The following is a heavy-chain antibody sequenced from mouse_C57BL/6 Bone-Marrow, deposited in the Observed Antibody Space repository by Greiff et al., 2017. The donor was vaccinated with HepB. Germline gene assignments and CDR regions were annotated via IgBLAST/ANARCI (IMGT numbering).Heavy chain of an antibody. J-gene: IGHJ3*01. V-gene: IGHV2-9-1*01. CDR1: GFSLTSYA. Sequence: VKLQESGPGLVAPSQSLSITCTVSGFSLTSYAISWVRQPPGKGLEWLGVIWTGGGTNYNSALKSRLSISKDNSKSQVFLKMNSLQTDDTARYYCATIYDGYYGFAYWGQGTLVTVSA. D-gene: IGHD2-3*01. CDR2: IWTGGGT. CDR3: ATIYDGYYGFAY.